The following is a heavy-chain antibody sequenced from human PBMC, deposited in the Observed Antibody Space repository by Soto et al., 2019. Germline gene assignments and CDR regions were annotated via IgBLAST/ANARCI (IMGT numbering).Heavy chain of an antibody. CDR1: GFTFNSYA. CDR2: ISGRGGST. CDR3: AKGGFVAAFDI. Sequence: GGSLRLSCAASGFTFNSYAMSWVRQAPGKGLEGVADISGRGGSTYYAASVKGRFTIHRDNSKNTWYLQMNSLRAEDKAVYYWAKGGFVAAFDIWGSGTMVTVFS. J-gene: IGHJ3*02. V-gene: IGHV3-23*01. D-gene: IGHD5-12*01.